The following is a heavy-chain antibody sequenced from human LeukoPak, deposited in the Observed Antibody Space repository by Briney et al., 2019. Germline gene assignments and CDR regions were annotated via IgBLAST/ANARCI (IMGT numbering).Heavy chain of an antibody. D-gene: IGHD3-3*02. Sequence: GASVKVSCKASGGTFSSYAISWVRQAPGQGLEWMGGIIPIFGTANYAQKFQGRVTITADESTSTAYMELSSLRSEDTAVYFCARDYILPLETDNGDGFAIWGQGTVVSVSS. CDR2: IIPIFGTA. CDR3: ARDYILPLETDNGDGFAI. CDR1: GGTFSSYA. V-gene: IGHV1-69*13. J-gene: IGHJ3*02.